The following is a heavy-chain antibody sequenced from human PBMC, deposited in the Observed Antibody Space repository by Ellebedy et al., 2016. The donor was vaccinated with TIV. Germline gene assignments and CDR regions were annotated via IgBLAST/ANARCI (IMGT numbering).Heavy chain of an antibody. D-gene: IGHD5/OR15-5a*01. CDR1: GASLSAND. CDR3: VSSVSMDAFDL. J-gene: IGHJ3*01. Sequence: SETLSLTCAVSGASLSANDWTWIRQPPGKGREWSGYFYYTGSIHYNPSLKSRVTISVNTPSNQFSLKLSSVTAADTAVYYCVSSVSMDAFDLWGQGTMVNVSS. CDR2: FYYTGSI. V-gene: IGHV4-59*01.